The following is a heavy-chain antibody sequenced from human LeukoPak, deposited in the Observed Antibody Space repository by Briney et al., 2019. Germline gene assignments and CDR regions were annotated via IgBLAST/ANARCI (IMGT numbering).Heavy chain of an antibody. Sequence: ASVKVSCKASGYTFTSYDINWVRQSTGQGLEWTGTINPSNGDTNYSPKFQGRVTMTRDTSTSTVYMELSSLRSEDTAVYYCARERGGDCYFDYWGQGTLVTVSS. CDR2: INPSNGDT. V-gene: IGHV1-46*01. CDR1: GYTFTSYD. D-gene: IGHD2-21*01. J-gene: IGHJ4*02. CDR3: ARERGGDCYFDY.